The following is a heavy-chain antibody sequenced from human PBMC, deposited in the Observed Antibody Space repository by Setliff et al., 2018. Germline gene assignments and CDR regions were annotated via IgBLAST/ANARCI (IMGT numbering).Heavy chain of an antibody. V-gene: IGHV3-33*08. CDR3: ARTCSGSGCYAGLES. Sequence: PGGSLRLSCAASGFTFSTYRMHRVRQAPGKGLEWVAVIWDDGGNKYHADSVKGRFTISRDNSKNTLYLQMNGLRPEDTAVYYCARTCSGSGCYAGLESWGQGTPVTVSS. CDR1: GFTFSTYR. J-gene: IGHJ4*02. CDR2: IWDDGGNK. D-gene: IGHD2-15*01.